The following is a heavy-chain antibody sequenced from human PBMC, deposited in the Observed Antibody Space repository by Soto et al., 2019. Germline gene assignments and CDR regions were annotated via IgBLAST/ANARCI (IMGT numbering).Heavy chain of an antibody. Sequence: SETLSLTCAVSGYSISSGYYWGWIRQPPGKGLEWIGSIYHSGSTYYNPSLKSRVTISVDTSKNQFSLKLSSVTAADTAVYYCARDQSSSDFWSGSNYWGQGTLGTVSS. V-gene: IGHV4-38-2*02. J-gene: IGHJ4*02. CDR1: GYSISSGYY. CDR2: IYHSGST. CDR3: ARDQSSSDFWSGSNY. D-gene: IGHD3-3*01.